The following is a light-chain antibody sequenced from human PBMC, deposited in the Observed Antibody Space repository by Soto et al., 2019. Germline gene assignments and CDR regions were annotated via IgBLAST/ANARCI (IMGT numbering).Light chain of an antibody. CDR3: QHRSAWPLT. CDR1: QSVRTY. Sequence: EIVLTQSPATLSLSPGERATLSCRASQSVRTYLSYVAWYQQRPGQAPRLLIYDASNRATGIPARFSGSGSGTDFTLTISSLEPEDFAVYYCQHRSAWPLTFGGGTKVEIK. V-gene: IGKV3-11*01. CDR2: DAS. J-gene: IGKJ4*01.